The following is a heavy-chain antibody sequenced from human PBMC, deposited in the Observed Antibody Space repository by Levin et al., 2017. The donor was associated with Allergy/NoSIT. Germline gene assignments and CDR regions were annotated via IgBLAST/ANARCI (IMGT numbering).Heavy chain of an antibody. J-gene: IGHJ6*02. V-gene: IGHV4-59*01. CDR3: ARDRTTVTTNDVYYYGMDV. CDR1: GGSISSYY. Sequence: SETLSLTCTVSGGSISSYYWSWIRQPPGKGLEWIGYIHYSGSTKYNPSLKSRVTISVDTSKNQFSLKLNPVTAADTAVYYCARDRTTVTTNDVYYYGMDVWGQGTTVTVSS. D-gene: IGHD4-17*01. CDR2: IHYSGST.